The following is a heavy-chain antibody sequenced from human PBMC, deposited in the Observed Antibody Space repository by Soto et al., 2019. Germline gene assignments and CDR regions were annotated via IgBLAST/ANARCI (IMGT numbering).Heavy chain of an antibody. V-gene: IGHV4-39*01. CDR2: IYYSGST. CDR3: ATPQSIAARQGDY. Sequence: ETLSLTCTVSGGSISSSSYYWGWIRQPPGKGLEWIGSIYYSGSTYYNPSLKSRVTISVDTSKNQFSLKLSSVTAADTAVYYCATPQSIAARQGDYWGQGTLVTVSS. D-gene: IGHD6-6*01. J-gene: IGHJ4*02. CDR1: GGSISSSSYY.